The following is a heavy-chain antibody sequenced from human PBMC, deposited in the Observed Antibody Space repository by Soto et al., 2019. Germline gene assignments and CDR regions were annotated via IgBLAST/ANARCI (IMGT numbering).Heavy chain of an antibody. J-gene: IGHJ4*02. CDR3: AKNQERELPRVIDF. V-gene: IGHV3-23*01. CDR1: GLTFINYA. CDR2: MSGSSSTT. D-gene: IGHD1-7*01. Sequence: PRGSLRLSYATSGLTFINYAMSWVRQAPGGGLEWVSSMSGSSSTTYYADSVRGRFTISRDRSKNTLYLQMSSLRAEDTALYYCAKNQERELPRVIDFWGQGTLVTVSS.